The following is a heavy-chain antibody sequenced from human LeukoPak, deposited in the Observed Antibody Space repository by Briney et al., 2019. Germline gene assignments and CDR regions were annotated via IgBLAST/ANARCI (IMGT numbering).Heavy chain of an antibody. CDR2: TYYRSKWYN. D-gene: IGHD2-21*02. Sequence: SQTLSLTCAISGDSVSSNSAAWNWIRQSPSRGLEWLGRTYYRSKWYNDYAVSVKSRITINPDTSKNQFSLQLNSVTPEDTAVYYCARDSSSDSPYYYYYYGMDVWGQGTTVTVSS. J-gene: IGHJ6*02. CDR1: GDSVSSNSAA. V-gene: IGHV6-1*01. CDR3: ARDSSSDSPYYYYYYGMDV.